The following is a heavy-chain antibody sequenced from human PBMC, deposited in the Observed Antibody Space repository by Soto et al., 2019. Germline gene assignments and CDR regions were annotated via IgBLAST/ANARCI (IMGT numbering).Heavy chain of an antibody. CDR3: AATLDSNSGSGYYGMDV. CDR2: IVVGSDNT. CDR1: GFTFTSSA. D-gene: IGHD3-10*01. V-gene: IGHV1-58*01. J-gene: IGHJ6*02. Sequence: SVKVSCKGSGFTFTSSAVQWVRQARGQRLEWIGWIVVGSDNTNYAQKFQERVTITRDMSTGTAYMELSSLRSEDTAVYYCAATLDSNSGSGYYGMDVWGQGTTVTVSS.